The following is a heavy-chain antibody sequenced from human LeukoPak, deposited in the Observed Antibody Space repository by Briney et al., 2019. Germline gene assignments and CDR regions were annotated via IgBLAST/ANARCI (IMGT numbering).Heavy chain of an antibody. CDR2: IIPIFGTA. Sequence: GASVKVSCKASGGTFSSYAISRVRQAPGQGLEWMGGIIPIFGTANYAQKFQGRVTITADKSTSTAYMELSSLRSEDTAVYYCAVGANNYYYYYYMDVWGKGTTVTVSS. D-gene: IGHD1-26*01. V-gene: IGHV1-69*06. CDR3: AVGANNYYYYYYMDV. CDR1: GGTFSSYA. J-gene: IGHJ6*03.